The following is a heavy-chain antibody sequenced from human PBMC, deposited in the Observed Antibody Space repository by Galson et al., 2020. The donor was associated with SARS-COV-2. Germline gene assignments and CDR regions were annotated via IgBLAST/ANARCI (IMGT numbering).Heavy chain of an antibody. V-gene: IGHV3-7*04. Sequence: GESLKISCATSGFTFSNYWMTWVRQAPGKGLEWVANIGQDGSEKYYVDSVKGRFTISRDNAKNSLYLQMNSLRADDTAVYYCARIEAYGHQHYGMDVWGQGTTVTVSS. CDR3: ARIEAYGHQHYGMDV. J-gene: IGHJ6*02. CDR2: IGQDGSEK. CDR1: GFTFSNYW. D-gene: IGHD2-2*01.